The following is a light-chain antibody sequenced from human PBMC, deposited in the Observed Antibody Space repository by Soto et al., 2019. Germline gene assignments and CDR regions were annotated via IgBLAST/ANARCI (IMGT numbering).Light chain of an antibody. CDR1: QGISSA. V-gene: IGKV1-13*02. Sequence: IQLTQYQSSLSASVGDRVTITCRASQGISSALAWYQHKPGRAPRLLIYDASSLQSGVSSRFSGSGAGTDFTLTISSLQPEDFATYYCQQFQSYALTFGGGTKLEIK. CDR3: QQFQSYALT. CDR2: DAS. J-gene: IGKJ4*01.